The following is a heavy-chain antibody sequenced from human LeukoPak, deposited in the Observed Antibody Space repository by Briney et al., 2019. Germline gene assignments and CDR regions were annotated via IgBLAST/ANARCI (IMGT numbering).Heavy chain of an antibody. D-gene: IGHD2-2*02. CDR2: INPNSGGT. Sequence: ASVKVSCKASGYTFTGYYMHWVRQAPGQGLEWMGWINPNSGGTNYAQKFQGRVTMTRDTSISTAYMELSRLRSDDTAVYYCARWKLIVVVPAAIAWFDPWGQGTLVTVSS. CDR1: GYTFTGYY. V-gene: IGHV1-2*02. J-gene: IGHJ5*02. CDR3: ARWKLIVVVPAAIAWFDP.